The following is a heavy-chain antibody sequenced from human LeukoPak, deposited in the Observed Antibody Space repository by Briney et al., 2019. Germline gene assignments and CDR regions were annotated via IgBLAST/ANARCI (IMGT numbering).Heavy chain of an antibody. CDR3: AREAVAGHLAN. V-gene: IGHV3-7*01. CDR1: GFTFNSYW. D-gene: IGHD6-19*01. J-gene: IGHJ4*02. CDR2: IKLDGSEK. Sequence: PGGSLRLSCAASGFTFNSYWMTWVRQAPGKGLEWVANIKLDGSEKYYVDSVKGRFTISRDNAKNSLYLQMTSLRAEDTAVYYCAREAVAGHLANWGQGTLVTVSS.